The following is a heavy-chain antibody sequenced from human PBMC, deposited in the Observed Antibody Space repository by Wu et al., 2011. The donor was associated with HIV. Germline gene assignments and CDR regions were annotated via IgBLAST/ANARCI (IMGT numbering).Heavy chain of an antibody. D-gene: IGHD4-17*01. CDR1: GGTFSNYA. J-gene: IGHJ4*02. Sequence: LVQSGAEVRKPGSSVKVSCKVSGGTFSNYAISWVRQAPGQGLEWMGRTSLLGKTKYAQTFQGRISIIADESTSTAYMELSNLRSEDTAVYYCATLGDYGEVDYWGQGTLVIVSS. CDR2: TSLLGKT. CDR3: ATLGDYGEVDY. V-gene: IGHV1-69*11.